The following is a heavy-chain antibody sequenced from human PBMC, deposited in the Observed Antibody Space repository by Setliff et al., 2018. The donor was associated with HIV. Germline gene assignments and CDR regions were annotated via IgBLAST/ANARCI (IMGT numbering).Heavy chain of an antibody. CDR1: GYTFTSYG. J-gene: IGHJ5*02. CDR3: ARESDDGNFLGWFDP. CDR2: INTNTGNP. D-gene: IGHD1-26*01. Sequence: ASVKVSCKASGYTFTSYGISWVRQAPGQGLEWMGWINTNTGNPTYAQGFTGRFVFSLDITVNTAYLQISSLKTEDTAVYYCARESDDGNFLGWFDPWGQGTLVTVSS. V-gene: IGHV7-4-1*01.